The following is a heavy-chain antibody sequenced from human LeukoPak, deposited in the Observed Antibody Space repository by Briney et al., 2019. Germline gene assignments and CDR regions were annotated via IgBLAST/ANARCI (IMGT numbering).Heavy chain of an antibody. CDR3: SRDPLKSTWSNYYHAMDV. V-gene: IGHV1-18*01. J-gene: IGHJ6*02. CDR2: ISAYNGNT. D-gene: IGHD2-15*01. CDR1: GYTFTSYG. Sequence: GASVKVSCMASGYTFTSYGISWVRQAPGQGLEWMGWISAYNGNTNYAQKLQGRVTMTTDASTSTAYLELRSLTSHDTAAYYCSRDPLKSTWSNYYHAMDVWGPGTTVTVSS.